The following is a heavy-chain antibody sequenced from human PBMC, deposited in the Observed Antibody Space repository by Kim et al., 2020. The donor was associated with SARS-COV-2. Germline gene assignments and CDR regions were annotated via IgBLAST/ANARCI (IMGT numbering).Heavy chain of an antibody. V-gene: IGHV3-30*04. Sequence: GGSLRLSCAASGFTFSSYAMHWVRQAPGKGLEWVAVISYDGSNKYYADSVKGRFTISRDNSKNTLYLQMNSLRAEDTAVYYCARDEKPWRWLQFANNAFDIWGQGTMVTVSS. CDR2: ISYDGSNK. CDR1: GFTFSSYA. CDR3: ARDEKPWRWLQFANNAFDI. J-gene: IGHJ3*02. D-gene: IGHD5-12*01.